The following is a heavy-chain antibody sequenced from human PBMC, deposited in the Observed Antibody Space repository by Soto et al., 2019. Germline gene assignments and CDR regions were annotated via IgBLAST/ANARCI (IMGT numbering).Heavy chain of an antibody. V-gene: IGHV4-34*01. D-gene: IGHD6-13*01. CDR3: ARTLPRAYSSSRFDY. J-gene: IGHJ4*02. CDR2: INHSGST. CDR1: VGSFIGYY. Sequence: PSETLSLTCAFYVGSFIGYYWSWIRQPPGKGLEWIGEINHSGSTNYNPSLKSRATISVDTSKNQFSLKLSSVTAADTAVYYCARTLPRAYSSSRFDYWGQGTLVTVSS.